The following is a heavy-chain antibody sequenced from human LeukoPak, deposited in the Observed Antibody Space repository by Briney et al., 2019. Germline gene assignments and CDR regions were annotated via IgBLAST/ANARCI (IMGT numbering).Heavy chain of an antibody. CDR1: GGSISSSSYY. D-gene: IGHD3-16*01. J-gene: IGHJ4*02. CDR3: ARHFRRPGARLGESDY. Sequence: SETLSLTCTVSGGSISSSSYYWGWIRQPPGKGLEWIGSIYYSGSTYYNPSLKSRVTISVDTSKNQFSLKLSSVTAADTAVYYCARHFRRPGARLGESDYWGRGTLVTVSS. V-gene: IGHV4-39*01. CDR2: IYYSGST.